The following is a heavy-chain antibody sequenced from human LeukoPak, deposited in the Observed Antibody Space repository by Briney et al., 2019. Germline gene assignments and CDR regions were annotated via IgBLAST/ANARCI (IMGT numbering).Heavy chain of an antibody. CDR2: IYYSGST. D-gene: IGHD5-18*01. CDR3: ASLNTYGYNYFDY. J-gene: IGHJ4*02. V-gene: IGHV4-59*01. CDR1: GGSINSYY. Sequence: PSETLSLTCTVSGGSINSYYWNWIQQPPGKGLEWIGYIYYSGSTNYNPSLKSRVTISVDTSKNQFSLKLTSVTAADTAVYYCASLNTYGYNYFDYWGQGTLVTVSS.